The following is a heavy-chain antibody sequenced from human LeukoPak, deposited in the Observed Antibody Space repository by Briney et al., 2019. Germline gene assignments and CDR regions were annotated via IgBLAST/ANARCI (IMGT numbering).Heavy chain of an antibody. CDR2: IYTSGST. CDR1: GGSISSYY. D-gene: IGHD5-12*01. J-gene: IGHJ4*02. CDR3: ARDGNSGYTFDY. V-gene: IGHV4-4*07. Sequence: SQTLSLTCTVSGGSISSYYWSWIRQPAGKGLEWIGRIYTSGSTKYNPSLKSRVTMSVDTSKNQFSLRLSSVTAADTAVYYCARDGNSGYTFDYWGQGTLVTVSS.